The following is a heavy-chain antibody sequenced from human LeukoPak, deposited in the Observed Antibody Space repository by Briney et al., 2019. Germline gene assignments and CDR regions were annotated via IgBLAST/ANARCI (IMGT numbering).Heavy chain of an antibody. CDR2: ISSNGGSI. J-gene: IGHJ4*02. Sequence: GGSLRLSCSASGFTLSSYAMHWVRQAPGKGLESVSTISSNGGSIHNADSVKGRFTISRDNSKNTLYLQMSSLRAEDTAVYYCVKDDAYYYASGSYPSWGQGILVTVSS. D-gene: IGHD3-10*01. CDR1: GFTLSSYA. CDR3: VKDDAYYYASGSYPS. V-gene: IGHV3-64D*09.